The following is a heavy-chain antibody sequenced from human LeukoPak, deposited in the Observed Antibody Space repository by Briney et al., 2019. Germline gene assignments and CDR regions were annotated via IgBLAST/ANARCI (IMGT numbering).Heavy chain of an antibody. CDR1: GYSISNGYY. D-gene: IGHD2-2*01. V-gene: IGHV4-38-2*01. CDR2: LYHSDST. Sequence: SETLSLTCAVSGYSISNGYYWVWIRQPPGKGLEWIGSLYHSDSTYYNPSLKSRVTMSVDTSKNQFSLKLSFVTAADTAVYYCARQYDSYYYNYVDVWGKGTTVTVSS. J-gene: IGHJ6*03. CDR3: ARQYDSYYYNYVDV.